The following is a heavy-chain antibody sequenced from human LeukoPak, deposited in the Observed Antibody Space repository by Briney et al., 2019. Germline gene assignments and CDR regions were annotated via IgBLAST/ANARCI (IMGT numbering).Heavy chain of an antibody. D-gene: IGHD3-22*01. CDR1: GYTFTGYY. V-gene: IGHV1-2*04. J-gene: IGHJ4*02. CDR2: INPNSGGT. CDR3: ARGPYYYDSSGYYLHPFDY. Sequence: ASVKVSCKASGYTFTGYYMHWVRQAPGQGLEWMGWINPNSGGTNYAQTFQGWVTMTRDTSISTAYMELSRLRSDDTAVYYCARGPYYYDSSGYYLHPFDYWGQGTLVTVSS.